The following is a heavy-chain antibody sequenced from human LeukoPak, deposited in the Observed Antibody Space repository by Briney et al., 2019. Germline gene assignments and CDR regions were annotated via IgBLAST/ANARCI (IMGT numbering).Heavy chain of an antibody. Sequence: GGSLRLSCAASGFTVSSNYMSRVRQAPGKGLEWVSVIYSGGSTYYADSVKGRFTISRDNSKNTLYLQMNSLRAEDTAVYYCARDPGSGIAARPIDYWGQGTLVTVSS. CDR3: ARDPGSGIAARPIDY. CDR2: IYSGGST. J-gene: IGHJ4*02. D-gene: IGHD6-6*01. V-gene: IGHV3-66*02. CDR1: GFTVSSNY.